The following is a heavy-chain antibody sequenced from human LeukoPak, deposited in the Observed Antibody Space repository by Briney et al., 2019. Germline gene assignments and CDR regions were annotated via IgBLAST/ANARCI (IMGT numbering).Heavy chain of an antibody. J-gene: IGHJ4*02. CDR3: ARDRVGLPYFDY. Sequence: ASVKVSCKASGYTFTSYYMHWVRQAPGQGLEWMGIINPSGGSTSYAQKSQGRVTMTRDTSTSTVYMELSSLRSEDTAVYYCARDRVGLPYFDYWGQGTLVTVSS. CDR1: GYTFTSYY. V-gene: IGHV1-46*01. CDR2: INPSGGST.